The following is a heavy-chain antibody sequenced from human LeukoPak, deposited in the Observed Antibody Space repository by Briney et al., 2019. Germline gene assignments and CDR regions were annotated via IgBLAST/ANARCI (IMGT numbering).Heavy chain of an antibody. CDR2: IIPIFGTA. J-gene: IGHJ4*02. D-gene: IGHD1-26*01. CDR1: GGTFSSYA. CDR3: ARLSGSYPFDY. V-gene: IGHV1-69*13. Sequence: GASVKVSCKASGGTFSSYAISWVRQAPGQGLEWMGGIIPIFGTANYAQKFQGRVTITADESTSTAYMKLSSLRSEDTAVYYCARLSGSYPFDYWGQGTLATVSS.